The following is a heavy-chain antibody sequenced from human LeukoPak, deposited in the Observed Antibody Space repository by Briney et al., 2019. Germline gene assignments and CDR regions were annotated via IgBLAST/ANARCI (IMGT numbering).Heavy chain of an antibody. CDR3: ARGGESSDYYYADY. CDR1: GFTVSSNY. D-gene: IGHD3-22*01. Sequence: GGSLRLSCAVSGFTVSSNYMSWVRQAPGTGLEWVSVIFSGGSTYYADSVKGRFTISRDDSKNTVYLQMNGLRAEDTSVYFCARGGESSDYYYADYWGQGTLVTVSS. J-gene: IGHJ4*02. V-gene: IGHV3-66*01. CDR2: IFSGGST.